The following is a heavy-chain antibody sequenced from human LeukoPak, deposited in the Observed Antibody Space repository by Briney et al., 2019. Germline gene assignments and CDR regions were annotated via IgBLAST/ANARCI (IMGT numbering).Heavy chain of an antibody. Sequence: GRSLRLSCAASGFTFSRYGMHWVRQAPGKGLEWVAFIWYDVSHRDYADSVKGRFTISRDNSKNTLYLQINSLRAEDTAVYFCARNRSTSYFDWWGQGTLVTVSS. J-gene: IGHJ4*02. V-gene: IGHV3-33*01. CDR1: GFTFSRYG. CDR2: IWYDVSHR. CDR3: ARNRSTSYFDW. D-gene: IGHD1-26*01.